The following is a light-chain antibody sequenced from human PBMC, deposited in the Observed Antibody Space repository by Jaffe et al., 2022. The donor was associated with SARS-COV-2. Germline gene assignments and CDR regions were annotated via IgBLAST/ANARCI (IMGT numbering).Light chain of an antibody. V-gene: IGLV3-19*01. Sequence: SSELTQDPTVSVALGQTVRITCQGDSLRTYYPSWYQQKPGQAPVLVIFGENKRPSGIPVRISGSSSGNTGSLIITGAQAEDEADYFCNSWDRSDLVVFGGGTKLTVL. CDR2: GEN. CDR3: NSWDRSDLVV. J-gene: IGLJ2*01. CDR1: SLRTYY.